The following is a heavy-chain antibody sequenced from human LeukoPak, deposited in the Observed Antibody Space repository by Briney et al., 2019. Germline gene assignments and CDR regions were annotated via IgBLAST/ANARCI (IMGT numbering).Heavy chain of an antibody. CDR1: GFTFSNYW. CDR2: IKKDGSET. D-gene: IGHD3-10*01. Sequence: GGSLRLSCAASGFTFSNYWMNWVRQAPGKGLEWVANIKKDGSETKCVDSFNGRFPISIDNAKNSLYLQMNSLRAADTAVYYCARGRWFGGFYYLDVWGKGTTVTVSS. V-gene: IGHV3-7*01. CDR3: ARGRWFGGFYYLDV. J-gene: IGHJ6*03.